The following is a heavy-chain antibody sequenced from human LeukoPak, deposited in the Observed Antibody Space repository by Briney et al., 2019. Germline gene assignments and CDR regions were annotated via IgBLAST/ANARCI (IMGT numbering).Heavy chain of an antibody. J-gene: IGHJ3*02. D-gene: IGHD3-22*01. Sequence: PGGSLRLSCAASGFTFSSYAMSWVRQAAGKGLEWVSAISGSGGSTYYADSVKGRFTIFRDNSKNTLYLQMNSLRAEDTAVYYCAKDENYDHDAFDIWGQGTMVTVSS. V-gene: IGHV3-23*01. CDR3: AKDENYDHDAFDI. CDR2: ISGSGGST. CDR1: GFTFSSYA.